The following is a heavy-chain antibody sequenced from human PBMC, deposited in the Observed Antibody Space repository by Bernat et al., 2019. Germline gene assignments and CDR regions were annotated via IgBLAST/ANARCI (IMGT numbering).Heavy chain of an antibody. CDR2: ISYDGSNK. Sequence: QVQLVESGGGVVQPGRSLRLSCAASGFTFSSYGMHWVRQAPGKGLEWVAVISYDGSNKYYADSVKGRFTISRDNSKNTLYLQMNGLRAEDTAVYYCAKDPGYSGYDWSDYWGQGTLVTVSS. J-gene: IGHJ4*02. D-gene: IGHD5-12*01. CDR1: GFTFSSYG. CDR3: AKDPGYSGYDWSDY. V-gene: IGHV3-30*18.